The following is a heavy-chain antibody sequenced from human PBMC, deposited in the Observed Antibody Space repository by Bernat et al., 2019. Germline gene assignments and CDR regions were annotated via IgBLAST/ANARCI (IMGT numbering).Heavy chain of an antibody. CDR1: GFTFSNSR. CDR2: IDRDGITT. CDR3: ASLGGSGDGRDR. D-gene: IGHD3-10*01. Sequence: EVQLVESGGGLVQPGGSLRLSCAASGFTFSNSRMHWVRQVPGEGLVWVSCIDRDGITTYNADSVKGRFTISRDNAKNTLFLQMNSLRLDDTAVYYCASLGGSGDGRDRWGQGTLVTVSS. V-gene: IGHV3-74*01. J-gene: IGHJ5*02.